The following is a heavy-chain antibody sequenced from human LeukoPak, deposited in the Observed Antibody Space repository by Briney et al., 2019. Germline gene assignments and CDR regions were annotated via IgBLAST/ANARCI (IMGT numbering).Heavy chain of an antibody. CDR1: GFTFSSYG. Sequence: GGSLRLSCAASGFTFSSYGMYWVRQAPGKGLEWVSSISSSTSYIYYADSVKGRFTISRDNAKHSLYLQMNSLRPEDTAVYYCARENSGSYYQFDCWGQGTLVTVSS. J-gene: IGHJ4*02. CDR3: ARENSGSYYQFDC. D-gene: IGHD1-26*01. V-gene: IGHV3-21*01. CDR2: ISSSTSYI.